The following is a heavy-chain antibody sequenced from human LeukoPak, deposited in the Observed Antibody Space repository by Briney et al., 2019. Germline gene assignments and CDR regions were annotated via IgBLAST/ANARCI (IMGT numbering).Heavy chain of an antibody. V-gene: IGHV3-9*01. CDR1: GFTFDDDA. Sequence: GVSLRLSCAASGFTFDDDAMHWGRQAPGKGLEWVSGISWNSGSIGYADSVKGRFTISRDNAKNSLYPQMNSLRAEDTALYYCAKSIGIVDGYYFDYWGQGTLVTVSS. CDR2: ISWNSGSI. J-gene: IGHJ4*02. CDR3: AKSIGIVDGYYFDY. D-gene: IGHD5-12*01.